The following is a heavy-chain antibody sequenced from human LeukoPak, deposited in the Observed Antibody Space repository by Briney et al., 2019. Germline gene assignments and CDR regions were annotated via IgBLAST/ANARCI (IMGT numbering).Heavy chain of an antibody. J-gene: IGHJ4*02. CDR2: ISYDGSNK. D-gene: IGHD3-22*01. Sequence: PGGSLRLSCAASGFTFSSYGMHWVRQAPGKGLEWVAVISYDGSNKYYADSVKGRFTISRDNSKNTLYLQMNSLRAEDTAVYYCAKGHSFITMIGLFDYWGQGTLVTVSS. V-gene: IGHV3-30*18. CDR1: GFTFSSYG. CDR3: AKGHSFITMIGLFDY.